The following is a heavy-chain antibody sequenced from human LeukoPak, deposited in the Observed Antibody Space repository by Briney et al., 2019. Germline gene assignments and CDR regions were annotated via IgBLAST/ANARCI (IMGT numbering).Heavy chain of an antibody. V-gene: IGHV4-61*05. J-gene: IGHJ4*02. CDR1: GDSISSSSYY. Sequence: PSETLSLTCTVSGDSISSSSYYWGWIRQPPGKGLEWIGYIYYRGSTNYNPSLKSRVTISLDTSNNQFSLKLTSVTAADTAVYYCARSRGDSTGWYTFDYWGQGTLVTVSS. CDR2: IYYRGST. CDR3: ARSRGDSTGWYTFDY. D-gene: IGHD6-19*01.